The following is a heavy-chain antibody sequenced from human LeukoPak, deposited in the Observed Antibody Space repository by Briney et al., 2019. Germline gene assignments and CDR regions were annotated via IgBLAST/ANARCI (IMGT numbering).Heavy chain of an antibody. V-gene: IGHV3-23*01. CDR2: ISGSGGST. CDR1: GFTFSSYA. J-gene: IGHJ4*02. CDR3: AKASHYYDRGDY. D-gene: IGHD3-22*01. Sequence: GGSLRLSCAASGFTFSSYAMSWVRQAPGKGLEWVSAISGSGGSTYYADSVKGRFTISRDNSKNTLYLQMNNLRAEDTAVYYCAKASHYYDRGDYWGQGTLVTVSS.